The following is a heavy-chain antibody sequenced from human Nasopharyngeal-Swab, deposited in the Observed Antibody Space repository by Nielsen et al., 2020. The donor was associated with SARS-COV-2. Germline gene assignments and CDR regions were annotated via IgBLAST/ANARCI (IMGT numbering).Heavy chain of an antibody. V-gene: IGHV1-18*03. D-gene: IGHD1-14*01. CDR1: GGTFSSYA. Sequence: ASVKVSCKASGGTFSSYAISWGRQAPGQGLEWMGWISAHNGNTKYAPRLQGRVTMTTDTSTNTAYMELRSLRSDDMAVYYCATSLHIINTSHTFDYWGQGTLVTVSS. J-gene: IGHJ4*02. CDR3: ATSLHIINTSHTFDY. CDR2: ISAHNGNT.